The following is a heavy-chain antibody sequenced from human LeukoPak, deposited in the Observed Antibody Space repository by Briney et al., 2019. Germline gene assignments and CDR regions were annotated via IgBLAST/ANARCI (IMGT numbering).Heavy chain of an antibody. CDR3: ARVGSDYYGSGSYFLFDY. D-gene: IGHD3-10*01. CDR2: IYTSGST. Sequence: SETLSLTCTVSGGSISSYYWSWIRQPAGKGLEWIGRIYTSGSTNYNPSLKSRVTMSVDTSENQFSLKLSSVTAADTAVYYCARVGSDYYGSGSYFLFDYWGQGTLVTVSS. J-gene: IGHJ4*02. V-gene: IGHV4-4*07. CDR1: GGSISSYY.